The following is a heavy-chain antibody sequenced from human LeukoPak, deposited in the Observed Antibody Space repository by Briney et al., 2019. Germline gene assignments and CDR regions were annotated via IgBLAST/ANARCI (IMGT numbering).Heavy chain of an antibody. D-gene: IGHD1-26*01. J-gene: IGHJ3*02. CDR3: ARDLGMYAFDI. CDR1: GFTFSSYA. Sequence: GRSLRLSCAASGFTFSSYAMHWVRQAPGQGLEWVALISYDGSNKFYADSVKGRFTISRDNSKNTLYLQMSSLRTEDTAVYYCARDLGMYAFDIWGQGTMVTVSS. CDR2: ISYDGSNK. V-gene: IGHV3-30*04.